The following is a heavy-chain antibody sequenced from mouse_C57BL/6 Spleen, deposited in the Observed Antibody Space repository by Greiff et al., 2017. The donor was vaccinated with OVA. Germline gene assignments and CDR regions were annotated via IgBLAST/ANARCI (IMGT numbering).Heavy chain of an antibody. CDR3: AREIVYYGSSYEGFAY. Sequence: QVQLKQSGPELVKPGASVKISCKASGYAFSSSWMNWVKQRPGKGLEWIGRIYPGDGDTNYNGKFKGKATLTADKSSSTAYMQLSSLTSEDSAVYFCAREIVYYGSSYEGFAYWGQGTLVTVSA. CDR1: GYAFSSSW. J-gene: IGHJ3*01. D-gene: IGHD1-1*01. CDR2: IYPGDGDT. V-gene: IGHV1-82*01.